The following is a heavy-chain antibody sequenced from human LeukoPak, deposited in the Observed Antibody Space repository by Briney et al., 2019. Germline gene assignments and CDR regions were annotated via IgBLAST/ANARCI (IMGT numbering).Heavy chain of an antibody. CDR1: GGSISSYY. D-gene: IGHD2-15*01. J-gene: IGHJ5*02. CDR3: ARAQSGVVVAASLGGNWFDP. CDR2: IYYSGST. Sequence: SETLSLTCTVSGGSISSYYWSWIRQPPGKGLEWIGYIYYSGSTNYNPSLKSRVTISVDTSKSQFSLKLSSVTAADTAVYYCARAQSGVVVAASLGGNWFDPWGQGTLVTVSS. V-gene: IGHV4-59*01.